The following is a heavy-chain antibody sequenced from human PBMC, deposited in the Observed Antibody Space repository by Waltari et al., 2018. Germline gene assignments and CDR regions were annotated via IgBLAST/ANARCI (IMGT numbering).Heavy chain of an antibody. J-gene: IGHJ3*02. CDR3: ARGLEGATAFDI. Sequence: EVQLVESGGGLVKPGGSLRLSCAASGFTFSSYSMNWVRQAPGKGLELVSSIMSSSGYIYYADSLKGRFTISSDNAKNSLYLQMNSLGAEDTAVYCCARGLEGATAFDIWGQGTMVTVSS. CDR1: GFTFSSYS. V-gene: IGHV3-21*01. D-gene: IGHD1-26*01. CDR2: IMSSSGYI.